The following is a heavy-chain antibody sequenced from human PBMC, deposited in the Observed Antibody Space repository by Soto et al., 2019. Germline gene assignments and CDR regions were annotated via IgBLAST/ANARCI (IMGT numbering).Heavy chain of an antibody. J-gene: IGHJ6*03. CDR1: GDSFNDYY. V-gene: IGHV1-2*04. Sequence: QVQLVQSGAEVRKPGASVTVSCRSSGDSFNDYYIHWVRQAPGQGFEWMGWINPNGGVTKYAQKFQGWVSMTRDTSIRTVYMQLSRLRSDDTAVYYCARESWGATATLDYYCFYMGVWGTGTTVTVSS. CDR3: ARESWGATATLDYYCFYMGV. CDR2: INPNGGVT. D-gene: IGHD3-16*01.